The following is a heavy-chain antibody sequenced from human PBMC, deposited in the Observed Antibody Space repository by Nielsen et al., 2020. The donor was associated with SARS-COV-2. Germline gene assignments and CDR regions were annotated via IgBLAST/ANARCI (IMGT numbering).Heavy chain of an antibody. J-gene: IGHJ4*02. CDR3: AGDQGYCTTTSCYSVGGYFDY. Sequence: WIRQPPGKGLEWVSSITSTSTYIYYADSVKGRFTISRDNAKNSLYLQMDSLRAEDTAVYYCAGDQGYCTTTSCYSVGGYFDYWGQGILVTVSS. V-gene: IGHV3-21*01. CDR2: ITSTSTYI. D-gene: IGHD2-2*01.